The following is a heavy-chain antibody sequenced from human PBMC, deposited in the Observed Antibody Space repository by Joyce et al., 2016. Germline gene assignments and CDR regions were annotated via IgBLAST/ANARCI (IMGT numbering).Heavy chain of an antibody. V-gene: IGHV1-69*01. CDR3: ARGIHYFIDYFDY. CDR2: IIAVFGTT. J-gene: IGHJ4*02. CDR1: GGIFRSYA. Sequence: QVQLVQSEAEVKKPGSSVKVPCKASGGIFRSYAISWGRQAPGQGLGWMGGIIAVFGTTNYAQKCQGRVTITADESTSTAYMELGSLRSDDTAVYYCARGIHYFIDYFDYWGQGTLVTVSS. D-gene: IGHD2/OR15-2a*01.